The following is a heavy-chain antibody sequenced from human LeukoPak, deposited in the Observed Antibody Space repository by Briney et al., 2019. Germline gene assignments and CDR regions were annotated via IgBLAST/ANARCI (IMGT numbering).Heavy chain of an antibody. CDR1: GGSISSSSYY. Sequence: PSETLSLTCTVSGGSISSSSYYWGWIRQPPGKGLEWIGSIYYSGSTYYNPSLKSRVTISVDTSKNQFSLKLSSVTAADTAVYYCARYSSAGDAFDIWGQGTMVTVSS. D-gene: IGHD3-22*01. CDR2: IYYSGST. CDR3: ARYSSAGDAFDI. V-gene: IGHV4-39*01. J-gene: IGHJ3*02.